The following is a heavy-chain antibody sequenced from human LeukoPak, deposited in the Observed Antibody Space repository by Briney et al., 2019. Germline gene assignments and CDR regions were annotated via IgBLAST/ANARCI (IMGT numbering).Heavy chain of an antibody. CDR2: INHSGST. Sequence: SETLSLTCAVYGGSFSGYYWSWIRQPPRKGLEWIGEINHSGSTNYNPSLKSRVTISVDTSKNQFSLKLSSVTAADTAVYYCASIPYDILTGYYKLDWFDPSGQGTLVTVSS. V-gene: IGHV4-34*01. J-gene: IGHJ5*02. CDR3: ASIPYDILTGYYKLDWFDP. CDR1: GGSFSGYY. D-gene: IGHD3-9*01.